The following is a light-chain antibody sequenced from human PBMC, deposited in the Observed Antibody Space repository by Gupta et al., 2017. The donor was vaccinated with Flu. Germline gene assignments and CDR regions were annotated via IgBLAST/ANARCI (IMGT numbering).Light chain of an antibody. V-gene: IGLV2-14*01. CDR2: EVK. Sequence: QSALTQPASVSGSLGQSTTISCTGTSSDVGGYNYVSWYQHHPGKAPKFLIYEVKNRPSGVSNRFSGSKSGNTASLTISGLQAEDEADYYCSSYTTNNTFVVFGGGPKLTVL. CDR1: SSDVGGYNY. J-gene: IGLJ2*01. CDR3: SSYTTNNTFVV.